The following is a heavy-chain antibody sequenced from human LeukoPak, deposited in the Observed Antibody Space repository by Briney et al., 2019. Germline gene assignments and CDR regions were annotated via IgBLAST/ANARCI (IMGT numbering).Heavy chain of an antibody. V-gene: IGHV1-3*01. D-gene: IGHD5-12*01. Sequence: ASVKVSCKASGYTFTSYAMHWVRQAPGQRLEWMGWINAGNGNTKYSQKFQGRVTITRGTSASTAYMEPSSLRSEDTAVYYCARVLDIVSGYGMDVWGKGTTVTVSS. CDR2: INAGNGNT. J-gene: IGHJ6*04. CDR3: ARVLDIVSGYGMDV. CDR1: GYTFTSYA.